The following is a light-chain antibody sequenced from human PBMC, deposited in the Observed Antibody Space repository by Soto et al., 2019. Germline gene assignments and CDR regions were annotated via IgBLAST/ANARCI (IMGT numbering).Light chain of an antibody. Sequence: QSALTQPASVSGSPGQSITISCTGTSSDVGGYDYVGWYQQHPGKAPILMIYNVYNRPSGVSFRFSGSKSGNTASLTISGLQTEDEADYYCTSYTNGYTDVFGTGTKLTVL. CDR2: NVY. V-gene: IGLV2-14*01. CDR1: SSDVGGYDY. J-gene: IGLJ1*01. CDR3: TSYTNGYTDV.